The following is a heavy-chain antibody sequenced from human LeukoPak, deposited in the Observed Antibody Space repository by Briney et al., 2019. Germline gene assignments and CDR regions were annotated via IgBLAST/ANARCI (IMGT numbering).Heavy chain of an antibody. CDR1: GGSISSGLYS. Sequence: SSQTLSLTCDVSGGSISSGLYSWSWIRQPLGKGLEWIGYIYHTGSTYYNPSLKSRVTISVDTSKNQFSLKLSSVTAADTAVYYCARDRDSSRPWGAFDIWGQGTMVTVSS. CDR2: IYHTGST. CDR3: ARDRDSSRPWGAFDI. D-gene: IGHD6-6*01. J-gene: IGHJ3*02. V-gene: IGHV4-30-2*01.